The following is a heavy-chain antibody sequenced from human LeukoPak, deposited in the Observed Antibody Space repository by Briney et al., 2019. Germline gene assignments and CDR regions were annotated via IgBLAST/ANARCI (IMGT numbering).Heavy chain of an antibody. CDR1: GGSISNYY. Sequence: SETLSLTCTVSGGSISNYYRSWIRQPPGKGLEWIGYIYSTGSTNYNPSLKSRVTISVDTSKNQFSLKLSSVTAADTAVYYCARVLSGYNYGVFDYWGQGTLVTVSS. V-gene: IGHV4-59*01. D-gene: IGHD5-18*01. CDR2: IYSTGST. J-gene: IGHJ4*02. CDR3: ARVLSGYNYGVFDY.